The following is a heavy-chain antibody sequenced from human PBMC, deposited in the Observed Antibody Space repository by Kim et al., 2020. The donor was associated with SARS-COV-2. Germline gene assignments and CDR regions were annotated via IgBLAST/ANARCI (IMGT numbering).Heavy chain of an antibody. CDR1: GYTFTDYY. D-gene: IGHD2-15*01. J-gene: IGHJ3*02. Sequence: ASVKVSCKASGYTFTDYYRHWVRLAPGQGLEWMGWINAKTGGTNYAQKFQGRVTMTRDTSISTAYMELSSLTFDDTAIYYCARGGVINATPNAFEIWGQGTGVTVSS. CDR3: ARGGVINATPNAFEI. V-gene: IGHV1-2*02. CDR2: INAKTGGT.